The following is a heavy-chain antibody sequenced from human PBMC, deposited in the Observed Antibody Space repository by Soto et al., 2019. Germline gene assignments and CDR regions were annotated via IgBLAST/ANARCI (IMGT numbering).Heavy chain of an antibody. V-gene: IGHV4-59*01. CDR3: ARAEGYCSSTSCALGAFDI. CDR1: GGSISSYY. J-gene: IGHJ3*02. D-gene: IGHD2-2*01. CDR2: IYYSGST. Sequence: NPSETLSLTCTVSGGSISSYYWSWIRQPPGKGLEWIGYIYYSGSTNYNPSLKSRVTISVDTSKNQFSLKLSSVTAADTAVYYCARAEGYCSSTSCALGAFDIWGQGTMVTVSS.